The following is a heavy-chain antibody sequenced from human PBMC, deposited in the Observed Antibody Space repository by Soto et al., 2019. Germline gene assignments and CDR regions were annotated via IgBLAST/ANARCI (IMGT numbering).Heavy chain of an antibody. CDR3: ARERWGSYGDYVLAY. CDR1: GFTFSNDW. J-gene: IGHJ4*02. Sequence: GGSLRLSCAASGFTFSNDWMHWVRQAPGKGLVWVSRINFDGSSTSYADSVKGRFTISRDNAKNTLYLQMNSLRAEDTAVYYCARERWGSYGDYVLAYWGQGTLVTVSS. D-gene: IGHD4-17*01. CDR2: INFDGSST. V-gene: IGHV3-74*01.